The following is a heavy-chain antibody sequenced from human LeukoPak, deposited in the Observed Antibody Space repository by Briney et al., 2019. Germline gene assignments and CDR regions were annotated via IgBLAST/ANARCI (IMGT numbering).Heavy chain of an antibody. J-gene: IGHJ3*02. Sequence: VGSLRLSCAASGFTFSSYWMHWVRQAPGKGPVWVSRINSDGTGTMYADSVKGRFTISRDNAKNTLYLQMNSLRAEDTAVYYCAKHPAFDIWGQGTMVTVSS. CDR2: INSDGTGT. CDR3: AKHPAFDI. CDR1: GFTFSSYW. V-gene: IGHV3-74*03.